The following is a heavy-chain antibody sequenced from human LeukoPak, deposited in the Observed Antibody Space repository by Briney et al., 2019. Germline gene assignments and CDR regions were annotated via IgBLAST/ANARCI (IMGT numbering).Heavy chain of an antibody. CDR3: AKLGGSSYYYGMDV. V-gene: IGHV3-23*01. CDR1: GFTFSSDA. CDR2: ISGSGGST. D-gene: IGHD2-15*01. Sequence: GGSLRLSCAASGFTFSSDAMSWVRQAPGKGLEWVSAISGSGGSTYYADSVKGRFTISRDNSKNTLYLQMNSLRAEDTAVYYCAKLGGSSYYYGMDVWGQGTTVTVSS. J-gene: IGHJ6*02.